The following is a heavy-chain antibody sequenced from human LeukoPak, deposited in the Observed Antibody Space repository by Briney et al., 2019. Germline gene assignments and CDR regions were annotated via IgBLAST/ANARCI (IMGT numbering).Heavy chain of an antibody. D-gene: IGHD6-6*01. CDR2: IIPIFGTA. CDR3: ARVSGAARHWYFDL. J-gene: IGHJ2*01. Sequence: SVKVSCKASGGTFSSYAISWVRQAAGQGLEWMGGIIPIFGTANYAQKFQGRVTITTDESTSTAYMELSSLRSEDTAVYYCARVSGAARHWYFDLWGRGTLVTASS. CDR1: GGTFSSYA. V-gene: IGHV1-69*05.